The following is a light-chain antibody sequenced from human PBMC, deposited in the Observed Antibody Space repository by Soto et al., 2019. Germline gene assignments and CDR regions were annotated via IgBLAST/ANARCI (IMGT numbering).Light chain of an antibody. CDR3: QQSYGLPLT. V-gene: IGKV1-39*01. Sequence: GDRVTFTCRASQRISNSLNWFQQKPGKAPTLLISGASSLRSGVPSRFSGSGSGTDFTLTISNLQPEDFATYYCQQSYGLPLTFGGGTKVE. CDR2: GAS. J-gene: IGKJ4*01. CDR1: QRISNS.